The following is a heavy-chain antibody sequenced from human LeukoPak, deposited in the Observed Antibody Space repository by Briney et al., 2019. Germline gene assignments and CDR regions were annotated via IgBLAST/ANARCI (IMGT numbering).Heavy chain of an antibody. CDR1: GGSISSYY. Sequence: SETLSLTCTVSGGSISSYYWSWIRQPPGKGLEWIGSIYYSGRTYYNPSLKSRVTISVDTPKNQFSLKVSSVTAADTAIYYCASAGYYFDYWGQGTLVTVSS. CDR2: IYYSGRT. CDR3: ASAGYYFDY. J-gene: IGHJ4*02. V-gene: IGHV4-59*05.